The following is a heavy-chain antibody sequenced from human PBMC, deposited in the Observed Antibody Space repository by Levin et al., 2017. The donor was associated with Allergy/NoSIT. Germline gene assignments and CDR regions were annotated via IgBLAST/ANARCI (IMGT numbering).Heavy chain of an antibody. V-gene: IGHV3-23*01. J-gene: IGHJ4*02. CDR3: AKAKYSGYENYYFDY. D-gene: IGHD5-12*01. Sequence: PGGSLRLSCAASGFTFSSYAMSWVRQAPGKGLEWVSAISGSGGSTYYADSVKGRFTISRDNSKNTLYLQMNSLRAEDTAVYYCAKAKYSGYENYYFDYWGQGTLVTVSS. CDR1: GFTFSSYA. CDR2: ISGSGGST.